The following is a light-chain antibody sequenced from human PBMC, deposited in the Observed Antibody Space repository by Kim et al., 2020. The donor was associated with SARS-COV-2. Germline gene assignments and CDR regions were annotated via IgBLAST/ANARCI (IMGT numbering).Light chain of an antibody. CDR2: DVS. CDR1: SSDVGGYKY. V-gene: IGLV2-14*03. CDR3: CSFTTISTWV. J-gene: IGLJ3*02. Sequence: GQSIPISCTGTSSDVGGYKYVSWYQQYPGKAPKLIIYDVSKRPSGVSIRFSGSKSGNTASLTISGLQVEDEADYYCCSFTTISTWVFGGGTQLTVL.